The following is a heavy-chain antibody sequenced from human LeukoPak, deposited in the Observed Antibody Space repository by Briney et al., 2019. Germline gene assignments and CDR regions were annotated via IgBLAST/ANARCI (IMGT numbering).Heavy chain of an antibody. V-gene: IGHV4-4*07. CDR3: ARGGYSSGWSDFDY. D-gene: IGHD6-19*01. CDR1: GGSISSYY. Sequence: SETLSITCTVSGGSISSYYWSWIRQPAGKGLEWIGRIYTSGSTNYNPSLKSRVTISVDKSKNQFSLKLSSVTAADTAAYYCARGGYSSGWSDFDYWGQGTLVTVSS. J-gene: IGHJ4*02. CDR2: IYTSGST.